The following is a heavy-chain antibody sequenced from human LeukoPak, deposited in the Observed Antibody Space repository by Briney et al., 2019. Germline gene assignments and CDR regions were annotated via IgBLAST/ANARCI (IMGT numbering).Heavy chain of an antibody. Sequence: ASVKVSCKASGYTFTDYYMHWVRQAPGQGLEWLGIINPSGGSTTYAQKFQGRVTMTTDTSTSTVYMELTSLRSDDTAVYYCARSSAYYNEADIWGQGTMVTVSS. V-gene: IGHV1-46*01. D-gene: IGHD3-9*01. CDR1: GYTFTDYY. CDR3: ARSSAYYNEADI. CDR2: INPSGGST. J-gene: IGHJ3*02.